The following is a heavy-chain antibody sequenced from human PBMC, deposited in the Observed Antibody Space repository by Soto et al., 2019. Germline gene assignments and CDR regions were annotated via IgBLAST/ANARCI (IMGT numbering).Heavy chain of an antibody. CDR2: IYYSGST. D-gene: IGHD6-6*01. V-gene: IGHV4-59*01. Sequence: SETLSLTCTVSGGSISSYYWSWIRQPPGKGLEWIGYIYYSGSTNYNPSLKSRVTISVDTSKNQFSLKLSSVTAADTAVYYCGGSDIAARPAFDYWGQGTLVTVSS. J-gene: IGHJ4*02. CDR3: GGSDIAARPAFDY. CDR1: GGSISSYY.